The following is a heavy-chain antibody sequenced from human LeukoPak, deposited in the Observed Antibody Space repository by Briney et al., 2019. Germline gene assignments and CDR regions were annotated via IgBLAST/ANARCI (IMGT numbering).Heavy chain of an antibody. CDR3: ARGTTVDY. CDR2: IYPSGST. Sequence: SETLSLTCSVSGDSISSGSFYWSWIRQPAGRGLEWIGRIYPSGSTNYNPSLKSRVTISLDTSKNQFSLKLSSVTAADTAVYYCARGTTVDYWGQGTLVTVSS. J-gene: IGHJ4*02. CDR1: GDSISSGSFY. D-gene: IGHD2/OR15-2a*01. V-gene: IGHV4-61*02.